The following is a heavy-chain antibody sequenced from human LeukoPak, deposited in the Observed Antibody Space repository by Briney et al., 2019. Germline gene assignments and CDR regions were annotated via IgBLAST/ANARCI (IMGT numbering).Heavy chain of an antibody. V-gene: IGHV3-7*01. Sequence: PGGSLRLSCGASGFTFDDYWMSWVRQAPGQGLEGVANINKDGSEKYYLNSAKGRFTISRDNAKNSLDLPMNSLRAEDTAVYYCARGSNWNYPTWYVDLWGRGTLVTVSS. CDR2: INKDGSEK. D-gene: IGHD1-7*01. CDR1: GFTFDDYW. CDR3: ARGSNWNYPTWYVDL. J-gene: IGHJ2*01.